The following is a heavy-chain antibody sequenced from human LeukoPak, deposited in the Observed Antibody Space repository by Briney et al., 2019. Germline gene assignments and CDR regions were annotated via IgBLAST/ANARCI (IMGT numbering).Heavy chain of an antibody. Sequence: SETLSLTCTVSGGSISSGGYYWSWIRQHPGKGLEWIGSIYYSWSTYYNPSLKSRVTISVDTSKNHFSLKLSSVTAADTAVYYCAREIQSSSWFDYWGQGTLVTVSS. CDR1: GGSISSGGYY. D-gene: IGHD6-13*01. V-gene: IGHV4-31*03. J-gene: IGHJ4*02. CDR2: IYYSWST. CDR3: AREIQSSSWFDY.